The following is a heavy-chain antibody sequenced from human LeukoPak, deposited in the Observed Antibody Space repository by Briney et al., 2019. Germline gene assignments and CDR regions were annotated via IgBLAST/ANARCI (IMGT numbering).Heavy chain of an antibody. J-gene: IGHJ1*01. V-gene: IGHV3-23*01. CDR2: ISGSGGST. CDR1: GFTFSSYA. Sequence: GGSLRLSCAASGFTFSSYAMSWVRQAPGKGLEWVSAISGSGGSTYYADSVKGRFTISRDNSKNTLYLQMNSPRAEDTAVYYCAKGTEKKWELLWYFQHWGQGTLVTVSS. D-gene: IGHD1-26*01. CDR3: AKGTEKKWELLWYFQH.